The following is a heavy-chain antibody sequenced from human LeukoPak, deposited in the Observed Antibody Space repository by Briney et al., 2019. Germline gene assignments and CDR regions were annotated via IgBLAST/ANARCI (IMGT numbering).Heavy chain of an antibody. J-gene: IGHJ4*02. V-gene: IGHV4-34*01. CDR2: INYSGST. D-gene: IGHD6-6*01. Sequence: SETLSLTCAVYGGSFSGYYWSWIRQPPGKGLEWIGEINYSGSTNYNPSLKSRVTISVDTSKNQFSLKLSSVTAADTAVYYCAREGLKSIAARPYYFDYWGQGTLVTVSS. CDR1: GGSFSGYY. CDR3: AREGLKSIAARPYYFDY.